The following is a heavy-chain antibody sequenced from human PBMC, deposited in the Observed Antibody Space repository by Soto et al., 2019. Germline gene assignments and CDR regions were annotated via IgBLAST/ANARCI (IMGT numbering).Heavy chain of an antibody. J-gene: IGHJ6*01. CDR2: INPSGGST. Sequence: GASLNVYGKASGCTFTCYYMPWVRQAPVQGLEWMGIINPSGGSTSYAQKFQGRVTMTRDTSTSTVYMELSSLRSEDTAVYYCARWVQGRDYYYYYGMDV. CDR3: ARWVQGRDYYYYYGMDV. CDR1: GCTFTCYY. V-gene: IGHV1-46*01.